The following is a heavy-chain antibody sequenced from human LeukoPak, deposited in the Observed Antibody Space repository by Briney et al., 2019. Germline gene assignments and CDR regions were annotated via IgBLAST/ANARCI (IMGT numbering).Heavy chain of an antibody. J-gene: IGHJ4*02. CDR2: ISYSGKT. V-gene: IGHV4-39*01. Sequence: PSETLSLTCTVSGDSISSSAFYWGWIRQPPGKGLEWIASISYSGKTLYNPSLQTRVTISVDTSKNQFSLKLSSVTAADTAVYYCARGSKWLDYWGQGTLVTVSS. CDR1: GDSISSSAFY. D-gene: IGHD6-19*01. CDR3: ARGSKWLDY.